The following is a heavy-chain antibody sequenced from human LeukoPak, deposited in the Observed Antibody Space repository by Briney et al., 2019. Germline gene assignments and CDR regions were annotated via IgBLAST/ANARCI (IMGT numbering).Heavy chain of an antibody. CDR1: GYSISSGYY. Sequence: SETLSLTCAVSGYSISSGYYWGWIRQPAGQGLEWLGHIYTSGSTNYNPSLKSRVTVSVDTSKNQFSLKLSSVTAADTAVYYCAVCSVTGRAFDIWGQGTMVTVSS. J-gene: IGHJ3*02. CDR3: AVCSVTGRAFDI. CDR2: IYTSGST. V-gene: IGHV4-4*07. D-gene: IGHD3-10*02.